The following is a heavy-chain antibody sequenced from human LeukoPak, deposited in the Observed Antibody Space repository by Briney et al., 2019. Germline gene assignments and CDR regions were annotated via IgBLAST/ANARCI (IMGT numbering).Heavy chain of an antibody. CDR3: RAVAGFDY. D-gene: IGHD6-19*01. J-gene: IGHJ4*02. V-gene: IGHV3-30-3*01. CDR2: ISYDGSNK. CDR1: GFTFSSYA. Sequence: GRSLRLSCAASGFTFSSYAMHWVRQAPGKGLEWVAVISYDGSNKYYADSVKGRFTISRDNSKNTLYLQMNSLRAEDTAVYYSRAVAGFDYWGQGTPVTVSS.